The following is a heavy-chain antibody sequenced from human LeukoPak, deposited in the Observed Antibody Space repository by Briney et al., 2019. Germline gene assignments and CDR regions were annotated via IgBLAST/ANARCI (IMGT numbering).Heavy chain of an antibody. CDR3: ARDWRDIVVVPAAEVHPFDI. J-gene: IGHJ3*02. V-gene: IGHV4-59*12. CDR2: IFHGGYS. Sequence: KPSETLSLTCTVSGGSISPYYWSWIRQPPGKGLEWIAYIFHGGYSNSNPSLKSRVTTSVDTSKNQFSLKLTSVTAADTAVYYCARDWRDIVVVPAAEVHPFDIWGQGTMVTVSS. CDR1: GGSISPYY. D-gene: IGHD2-2*01.